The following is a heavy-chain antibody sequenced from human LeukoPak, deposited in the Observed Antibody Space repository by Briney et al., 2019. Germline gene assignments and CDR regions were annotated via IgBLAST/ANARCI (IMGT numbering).Heavy chain of an antibody. Sequence: GGSLRLSCAASGFSVSSNYMSWVRQAPGKGLEWVSVIYSGGSTYYADSVKGRLTISRDNAKNSLYLQMNSLRAEDTAVYYCAKVKTGSSGWIDYWGQGTLVTVSS. D-gene: IGHD6-19*01. CDR1: GFSVSSNY. J-gene: IGHJ4*02. CDR3: AKVKTGSSGWIDY. CDR2: IYSGGST. V-gene: IGHV3-53*01.